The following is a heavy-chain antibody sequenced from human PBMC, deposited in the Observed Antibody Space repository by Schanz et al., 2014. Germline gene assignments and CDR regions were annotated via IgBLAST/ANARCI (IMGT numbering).Heavy chain of an antibody. J-gene: IGHJ4*02. CDR2: DCISATD. D-gene: IGHD2-15*01. V-gene: IGHV4-39*01. Sequence: QVPLQESGPGLVKPSETLSLTCSVSGDSITGVSRYWGWIRQPPGKGLEWIASDCISATDYVNESLQSRVSISIDRSKTQLSLKVPSVTAADTAVYFCARHRDEMATVSSPFDYWGQGILVTVSS. CDR3: ARHRDEMATVSSPFDY. CDR1: GDSITGVSRY.